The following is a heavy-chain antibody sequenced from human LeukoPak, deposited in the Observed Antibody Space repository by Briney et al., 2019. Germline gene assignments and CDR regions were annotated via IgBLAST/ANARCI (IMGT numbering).Heavy chain of an antibody. CDR2: ISGSGGST. J-gene: IGHJ5*02. CDR1: GFTFDDYA. Sequence: GGSLRLSCAASGFTFDDYAMSWVRQAPGKGLEWVSAISGSGGSTYHADPVKGRFTISRDNSKNTLYLQMNSLRAEDTAVYYCAKDPINCSGGSCYSDWFDPWGQGTLVTVSS. V-gene: IGHV3-23*01. CDR3: AKDPINCSGGSCYSDWFDP. D-gene: IGHD2-15*01.